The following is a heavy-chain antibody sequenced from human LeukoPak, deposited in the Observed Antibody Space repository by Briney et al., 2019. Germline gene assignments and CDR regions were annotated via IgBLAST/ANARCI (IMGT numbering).Heavy chain of an antibody. Sequence: ASVKVSCKASGYTFTGYYMHWVRQAPGQGLEWMGWINPNSGGTNYAQKFQGRVTMTRDTSISTAYIELSRLRSDDTAVYYCARERSITMIVVAIQGLDYWGQGTLVTVSS. CDR1: GYTFTGYY. D-gene: IGHD3-22*01. V-gene: IGHV1-2*02. CDR3: ARERSITMIVVAIQGLDY. CDR2: INPNSGGT. J-gene: IGHJ4*02.